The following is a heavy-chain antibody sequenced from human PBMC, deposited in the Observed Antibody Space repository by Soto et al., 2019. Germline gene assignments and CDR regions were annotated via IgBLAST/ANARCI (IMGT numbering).Heavy chain of an antibody. CDR2: IYPGDSDT. CDR3: ARAASGYCSSTSCYHYYYGMDV. Sequence: PGESRKISCKVSGYSFTSYWIGWVRQMPGKGLECMGIIYPGDSDTRYSPSFQGQVTISADKSISTAYLQWSSLKASDTAMYYCARAASGYCSSTSCYHYYYGMDVWGQGTTVTVSS. V-gene: IGHV5-51*01. D-gene: IGHD2-2*01. CDR1: GYSFTSYW. J-gene: IGHJ6*02.